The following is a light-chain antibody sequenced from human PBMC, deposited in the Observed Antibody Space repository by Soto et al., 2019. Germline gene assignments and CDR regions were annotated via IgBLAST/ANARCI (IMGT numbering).Light chain of an antibody. V-gene: IGLV2-23*02. CDR1: SSDVGSYNL. Sequence: QSVLTQPASVSGSPGQSITISCTGTSSDVGSYNLVSWYQQRPGKAPKLMIYEVSKRPSGVSNRFSGSKSGNTASLTISGLQAEDEDDYSCCSYAGSSTWVFGGGTKVTVL. J-gene: IGLJ3*02. CDR3: CSYAGSSTWV. CDR2: EVS.